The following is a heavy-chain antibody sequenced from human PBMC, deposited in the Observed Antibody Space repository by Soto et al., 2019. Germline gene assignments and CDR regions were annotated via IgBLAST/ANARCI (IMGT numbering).Heavy chain of an antibody. Sequence: PSETLSLTCAVYGGSFSGYYWSWIRQPPGKGLEWIGEINHSGSTNYNPSLKSRVTISVDTSKNQFSLKLSSVTAADTAVYYCARVLQSGCSSTSCYGTNFDYWGQGTLVTVSS. CDR3: ARVLQSGCSSTSCYGTNFDY. D-gene: IGHD2-2*01. J-gene: IGHJ4*02. CDR2: INHSGST. V-gene: IGHV4-34*01. CDR1: GGSFSGYY.